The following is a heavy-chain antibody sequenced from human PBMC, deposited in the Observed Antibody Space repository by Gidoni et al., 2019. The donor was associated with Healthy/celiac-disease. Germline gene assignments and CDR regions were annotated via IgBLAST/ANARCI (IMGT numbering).Heavy chain of an antibody. CDR2: ISSSSSYI. V-gene: IGHV3-21*01. CDR3: ARDALRVYGY. D-gene: IGHD6-13*01. Sequence: EVQLVESGGGLVKPGGSLRLSGAASGFTFSSYSMNWVRQAPGKGLEWVSSISSSSSYIYYADSVKGRFTISRDNAKNSLYLQMNSLRAEDTAVYYCARDALRVYGYWGQGTLVTVSS. J-gene: IGHJ4*02. CDR1: GFTFSSYS.